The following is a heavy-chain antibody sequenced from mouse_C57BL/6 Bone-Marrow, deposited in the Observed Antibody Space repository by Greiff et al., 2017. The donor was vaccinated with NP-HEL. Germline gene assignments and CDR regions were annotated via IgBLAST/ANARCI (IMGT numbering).Heavy chain of an antibody. CDR1: GYTFTSYW. CDR2: IDPSDSET. V-gene: IGHV1-52*01. Sequence: QVQLQQPGAELVRPGSSVKLSCKASGYTFTSYWMHWVKQRPIQGLEWIGNIDPSDSETHSNQKFKDKATLTVDKSSSTAYMQLSSLTYEDSAVYYCARKGLRKDFDYWGQGTTLTVSS. CDR3: ARKGLRKDFDY. D-gene: IGHD1-1*01. J-gene: IGHJ2*01.